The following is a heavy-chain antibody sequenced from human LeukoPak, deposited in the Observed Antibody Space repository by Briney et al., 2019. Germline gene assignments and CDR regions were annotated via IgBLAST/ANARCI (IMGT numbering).Heavy chain of an antibody. V-gene: IGHV3-23*01. J-gene: IGHJ4*02. CDR1: GFTFSDYY. D-gene: IGHD5-18*01. CDR2: ISGSGGST. CDR3: AKDTAQGYTYGTIEQDY. Sequence: GSLRLSCAASGFTFSDYYMSWVRQAPGKGLEWVSAISGSGGSTYYADSVKGRFTISRDNSKNTVYLQMNSLRAEDSAVYYCAKDTAQGYTYGTIEQDYWGQGTRVTVSS.